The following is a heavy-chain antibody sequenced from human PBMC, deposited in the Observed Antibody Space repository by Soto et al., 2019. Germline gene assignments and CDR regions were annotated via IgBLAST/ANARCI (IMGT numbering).Heavy chain of an antibody. Sequence: SETLSLTCAVYGGSFSGYYWSWIRQPPGKGLEWIGEINHSGSTNYNPSLKSRVTISVDTSKNQFSLKLSSVTAADTAVYYCARPLGRGYSGYDAFDIWGQGTMVTVSS. V-gene: IGHV4-34*01. CDR2: INHSGST. CDR1: GGSFSGYY. CDR3: ARPLGRGYSGYDAFDI. D-gene: IGHD5-12*01. J-gene: IGHJ3*02.